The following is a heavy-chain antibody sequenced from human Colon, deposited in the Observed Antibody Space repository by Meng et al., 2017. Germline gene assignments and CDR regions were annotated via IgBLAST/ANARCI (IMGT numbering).Heavy chain of an antibody. D-gene: IGHD3-10*01. Sequence: VRVQESGPGLVRPSETLSLTCNVSGGSVSSASYYWSWIRQPPGKGLEWIGLIHYSGSRNYNPSLKSRVTMSVDTSKNQVSLRLTSVTAADTAVYYCARFYGSGTFKVHDYWGQGTLVTVSS. CDR1: GGSVSSASYY. V-gene: IGHV4-61*01. J-gene: IGHJ4*02. CDR2: IHYSGSR. CDR3: ARFYGSGTFKVHDY.